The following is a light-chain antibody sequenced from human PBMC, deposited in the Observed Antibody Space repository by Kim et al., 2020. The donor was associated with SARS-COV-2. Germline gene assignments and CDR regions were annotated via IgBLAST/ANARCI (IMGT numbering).Light chain of an antibody. Sequence: LSPGKGATPSCRASQTINTKSLAWYQQRPGQTPRLLIYAASRRATGIPDRFSGSGSGTDFTLTITRLEPEDFAVYYCQQYATSLYTFGQGTKLEI. V-gene: IGKV3-20*01. CDR3: QQYATSLYT. J-gene: IGKJ2*01. CDR2: AAS. CDR1: QTINTKS.